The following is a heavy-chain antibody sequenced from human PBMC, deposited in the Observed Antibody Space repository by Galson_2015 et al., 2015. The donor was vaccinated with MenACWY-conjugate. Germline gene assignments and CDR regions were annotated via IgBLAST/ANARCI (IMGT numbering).Heavy chain of an antibody. Sequence: SLRLSCAASGFTFSTYWMHWVRHAPGKGLVWVSRINSDGRSTSYADSVKGRFTISRDYAKNTLYLQMNSLRAEDTAVYYCARLGGNYRTTSHCDYWGQGA. CDR3: ARLGGNYRTTSHCDY. V-gene: IGHV3-74*01. J-gene: IGHJ4*02. CDR1: GFTFSTYW. CDR2: INSDGRST. D-gene: IGHD1-26*01.